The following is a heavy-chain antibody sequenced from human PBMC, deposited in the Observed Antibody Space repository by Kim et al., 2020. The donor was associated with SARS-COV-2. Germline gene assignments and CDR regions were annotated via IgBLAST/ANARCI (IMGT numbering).Heavy chain of an antibody. Sequence: AQKFQGGVTMTEDTSTDTAYMELSSLRSEDTAVYYCATGTAAAVSNWFDPWGQGTLVTVSS. CDR3: ATGTAAAVSNWFDP. D-gene: IGHD6-13*01. J-gene: IGHJ5*02. V-gene: IGHV1-24*01.